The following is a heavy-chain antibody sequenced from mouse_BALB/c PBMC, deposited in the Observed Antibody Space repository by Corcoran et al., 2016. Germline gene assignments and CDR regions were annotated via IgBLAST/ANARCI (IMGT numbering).Heavy chain of an antibody. V-gene: IGHV3-6*02. CDR1: GYSITSGYY. D-gene: IGHD2-14*01. Sequence: DVQLQESGPGLVKPSQSLSLTCSVTGYSITSGYYWNWIRQFPGNKLEWMGYISYDGSNNYNPSLKNRISITRDTSKNQFFLKLNSVTTEDTATYYCEREHYRYWYFDVWGAGTTVTVSS. J-gene: IGHJ1*01. CDR2: ISYDGSN. CDR3: EREHYRYWYFDV.